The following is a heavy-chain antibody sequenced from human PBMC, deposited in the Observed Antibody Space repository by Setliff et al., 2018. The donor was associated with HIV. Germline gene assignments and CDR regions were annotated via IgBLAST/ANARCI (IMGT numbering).Heavy chain of an antibody. J-gene: IGHJ4*02. CDR1: GFTFRDYY. CDR3: SRGVWAFDS. CDR2: ISNTGGTV. Sequence: PGGSLRLSCAPSGFTFRDYYISWIRQAPGKGLEWVSYISNTGGTVLYADSVRGRFTISRDNAKNSLYLQINNLRAEDTAVYYCSRGVWAFDSWDQGTLVTVSS. D-gene: IGHD3-16*01. V-gene: IGHV3-11*04.